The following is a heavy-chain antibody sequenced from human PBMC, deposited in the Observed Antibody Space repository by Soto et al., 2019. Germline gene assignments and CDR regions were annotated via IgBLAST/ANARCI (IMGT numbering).Heavy chain of an antibody. CDR1: GGSISSSAYY. J-gene: IGHJ5*01. Sequence: QVQLQESGPGLVKPSQTLSLTCTVSGGSISSSAYYWSWIRQPPGKGLEWIGYIYFSGSTYYNPSLKSQVTISIDTSKNQFSLKLTSVTAADTAVYYCAGVTYCGGDCSGWFGSWGQGTPVTVSS. CDR2: IYFSGST. D-gene: IGHD2-21*02. V-gene: IGHV4-30-4*01. CDR3: AGVTYCGGDCSGWFGS.